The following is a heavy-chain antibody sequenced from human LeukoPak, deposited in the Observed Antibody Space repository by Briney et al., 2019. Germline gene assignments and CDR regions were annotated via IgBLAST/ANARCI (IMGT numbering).Heavy chain of an antibody. CDR1: GFTFSSYS. J-gene: IGHJ4*02. Sequence: GGSLRLSCAASGFTFSSYSMNWVRQAPGKGLEWVSSISSSSYIYYADSVKGRFTISRDNAKNSLYLQMNSLRAEDTAVYYCARDSLWFGELFSDYWGQGTLVTVSS. CDR2: ISSSSYI. V-gene: IGHV3-21*01. D-gene: IGHD3-10*01. CDR3: ARDSLWFGELFSDY.